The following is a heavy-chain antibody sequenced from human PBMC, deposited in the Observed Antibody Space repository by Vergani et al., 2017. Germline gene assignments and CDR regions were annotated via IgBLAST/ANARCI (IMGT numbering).Heavy chain of an antibody. D-gene: IGHD1-26*01. J-gene: IGHJ5*02. CDR2: ISAPNGNT. Sequence: QVQLVQSGTEVKKPGASVKVSCKASGYTFTTYGISWVRQAPGQGLEWMGWISAPNGNTNYAQKLLGRVTMTTDRSTSTAYMELRSLRSDDTAVYYCARGRLKIEGVTSNWFDPWGQGTLVTVSS. V-gene: IGHV1-18*01. CDR3: ARGRLKIEGVTSNWFDP. CDR1: GYTFTTYG.